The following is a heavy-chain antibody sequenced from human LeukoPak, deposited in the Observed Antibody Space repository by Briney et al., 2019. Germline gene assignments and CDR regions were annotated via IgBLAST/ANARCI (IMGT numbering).Heavy chain of an antibody. D-gene: IGHD5-12*01. CDR2: INSDGSST. V-gene: IGHV3-74*01. Sequence: PGGSLRLSCAASGFTFSSYWVHWVRQAPGKGLVWVSRINSDGSSTSYADSVKGRFTISRDNAKNTLYLQMNSLRAGDTAVYYCARLSGYYYYYGMDVWGKGTTVTVSS. CDR3: ARLSGYYYYYGMDV. CDR1: GFTFSSYW. J-gene: IGHJ6*04.